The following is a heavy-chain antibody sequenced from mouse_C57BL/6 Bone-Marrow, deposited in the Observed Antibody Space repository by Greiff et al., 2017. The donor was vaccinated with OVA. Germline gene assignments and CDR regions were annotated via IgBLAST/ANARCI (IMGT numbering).Heavy chain of an antibody. D-gene: IGHD2-2*01. Sequence: EVQLQQSGAELVRPGASVKLSCTASGFNIKDDYMHWVKQRPEQGLEWIGWIDPENGDTEYASKFQGKATITADTSSNTAYLQLSSLTSEDTAVYYCTTSIYYGYDGFADWGQGTLVTVSA. CDR3: TTSIYYGYDGFAD. CDR2: IDPENGDT. J-gene: IGHJ3*01. V-gene: IGHV14-4*01. CDR1: GFNIKDDY.